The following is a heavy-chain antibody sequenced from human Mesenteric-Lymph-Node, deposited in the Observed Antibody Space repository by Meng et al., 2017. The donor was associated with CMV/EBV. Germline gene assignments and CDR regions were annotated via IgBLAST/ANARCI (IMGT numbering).Heavy chain of an antibody. V-gene: IGHV4-38-2*02. D-gene: IGHD2-2*02. CDR2: IYLTGNT. CDR3: ARERWYCSSTSCYTNWFDP. J-gene: IGHJ5*02. CDR1: GYSISSGNY. Sequence: SETLSLTCTVSGYSISSGNYWGWIRQPPGKGLEWIGSIYLTGNTHYNPSLTSRVTISVDTSKNRFSLKLSSVTAADTAVYYCARERWYCSSTSCYTNWFDPWGQGTLVTVSS.